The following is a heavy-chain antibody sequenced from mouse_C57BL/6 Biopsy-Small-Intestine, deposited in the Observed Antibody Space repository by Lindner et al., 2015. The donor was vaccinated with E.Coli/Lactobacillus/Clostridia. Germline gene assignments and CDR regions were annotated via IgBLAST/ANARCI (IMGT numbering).Heavy chain of an antibody. CDR1: GYSFTAYY. V-gene: IGHV1-42*01. Sequence: VQLQESGPELVKPGTSVEISCKASGYSFTAYYMHWVKQSPEKSLEWIGEINPSTGDTTYNQKFKAKATLTVDKSSSTAYMQLKSLTSEDSAVYYCARPFNYDDYWGQGTTLTVSS. CDR2: INPSTGDT. CDR3: ARPFNYDDY. J-gene: IGHJ2*01.